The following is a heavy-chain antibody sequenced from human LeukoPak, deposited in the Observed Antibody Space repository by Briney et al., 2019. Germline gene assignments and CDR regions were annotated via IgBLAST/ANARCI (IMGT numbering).Heavy chain of an antibody. CDR3: ARPSSYSNYDAFDI. D-gene: IGHD4-11*01. V-gene: IGHV4-59*08. CDR1: GGSISSYY. CDR2: IYYSGST. Sequence: SETLSLTCTVSGGSISSYYWSWIRQPPGKGLEWIGYIYYSGSTNNNPSLKSRVTISVDTSKNQFSLKLSSVTAADTAVYYCARPSSYSNYDAFDIWGQGTMVTVSS. J-gene: IGHJ3*02.